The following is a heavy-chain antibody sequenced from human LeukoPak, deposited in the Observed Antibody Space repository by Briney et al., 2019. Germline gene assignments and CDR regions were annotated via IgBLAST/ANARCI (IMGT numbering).Heavy chain of an antibody. CDR1: GGTFSSFA. CDR3: AGGFVGRRGNYQYKDV. V-gene: IGHV1-69*13. D-gene: IGHD3-16*01. CDR2: IIPIFNTP. Sequence: SVKVSCKASGGTFSSFAISWVRQAPGQGLEWMGGIIPIFNTPNYAQKFQGRVTITADESTTTAYMELSSLRSEDTAVYYCAGGFVGRRGNYQYKDVWGKGTTVTISS. J-gene: IGHJ6*04.